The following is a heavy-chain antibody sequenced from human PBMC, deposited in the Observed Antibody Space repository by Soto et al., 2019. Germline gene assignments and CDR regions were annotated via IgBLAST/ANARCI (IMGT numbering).Heavy chain of an antibody. CDR2: IYYSGST. D-gene: IGHD2-15*01. CDR1: GGSISSGGYY. V-gene: IGHV4-31*03. Sequence: QVQLQESGPGLVKPSQTLSLTCTVSGGSISSGGYYWSWIRQHPGKGLEWIGYIYYSGSTYYNPSLKSRVSISVDTSKNQFALKLSSVTAADTAVYYCARDLLLGLGWFDPWGQGTLVTVSS. J-gene: IGHJ5*02. CDR3: ARDLLLGLGWFDP.